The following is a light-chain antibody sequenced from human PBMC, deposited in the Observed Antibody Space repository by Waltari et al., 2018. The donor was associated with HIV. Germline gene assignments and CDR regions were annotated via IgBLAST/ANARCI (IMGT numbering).Light chain of an antibody. CDR3: VTWADRSSGPVV. CDR1: SSKIGNNY. Sequence: QSVLTQPPSASGTPGQRIPISCSGSSSKIGNNYVHWYQPLPGTAPKLLIYRNNRRASGVPDRSSGPKSGTPASLAISGLRFEDEADYYCVTWADRSSGPVVFGGGTKVTVL. CDR2: RNN. J-gene: IGLJ2*01. V-gene: IGLV1-47*01.